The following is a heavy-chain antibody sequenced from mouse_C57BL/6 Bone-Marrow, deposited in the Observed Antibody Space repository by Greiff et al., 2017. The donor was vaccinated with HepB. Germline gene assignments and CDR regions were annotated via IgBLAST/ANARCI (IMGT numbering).Heavy chain of an antibody. D-gene: IGHD2-3*01. V-gene: IGHV5-4*01. Sequence: EVQGVESGGGLVKPGGSLKLSCAASGFTFSSYAMSWVRQTPEKRLEWVATISDGGSYTYYPDNVKGRFTISRDNAKNNLYLQMSHLKSEDTAMYYCARDRIYDGFPYFDYWGQGTTLTVSS. J-gene: IGHJ2*01. CDR3: ARDRIYDGFPYFDY. CDR1: GFTFSSYA. CDR2: ISDGGSYT.